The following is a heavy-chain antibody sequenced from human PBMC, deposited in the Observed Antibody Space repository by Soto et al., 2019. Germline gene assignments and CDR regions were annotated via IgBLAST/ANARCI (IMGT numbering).Heavy chain of an antibody. CDR1: GDSVSSNSAA. Sequence: SQTLSLTCAISGDSVSSNSAAWNWIRQSPSRGLEWLGRTYYRSKWYNDYAVSVKSRITINPDTSKNQFSLQLNSVTPEDTAVYYCAREGRLLVPLSSIDPRGQGTLVTLST. CDR2: TYYRSKWYN. V-gene: IGHV6-1*01. J-gene: IGHJ5*02. CDR3: AREGRLLVPLSSIDP. D-gene: IGHD1-26*01.